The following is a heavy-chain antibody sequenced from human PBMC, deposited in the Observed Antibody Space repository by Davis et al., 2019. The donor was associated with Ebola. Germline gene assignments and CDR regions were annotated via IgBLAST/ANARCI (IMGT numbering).Heavy chain of an antibody. V-gene: IGHV3-48*02. CDR3: ARKVFGAHRDYYYYYGMDV. CDR1: GFTFSSYS. CDR2: ISSSSSTI. J-gene: IGHJ6*02. D-gene: IGHD3-10*02. Sequence: GGSLRLSCAASGFTFSSYSMNWVRQAPGKGLEWVSYISSSSSTIYYADSVKGRFTISRDNAKNSLYLQMNSLRDEDTAVYYCARKVFGAHRDYYYYYGMDVWGQGTTVTVSS.